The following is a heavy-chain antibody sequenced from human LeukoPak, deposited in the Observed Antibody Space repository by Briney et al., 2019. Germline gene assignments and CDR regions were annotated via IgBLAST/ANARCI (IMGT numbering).Heavy chain of an antibody. D-gene: IGHD2-15*01. CDR1: GYSFTSYW. V-gene: IGHV5-51*01. Sequence: GASLKISCKGSGYSFTSYWIGWGRQMPGKGLEWMGIIYPGDSDTRYSPSFQGQVTTSDDKSISTAYLQWSSLKASDTAMYYCARPYCSGGSCYAPTYFQHWGQGTLVTVSS. CDR2: IYPGDSDT. CDR3: ARPYCSGGSCYAPTYFQH. J-gene: IGHJ1*01.